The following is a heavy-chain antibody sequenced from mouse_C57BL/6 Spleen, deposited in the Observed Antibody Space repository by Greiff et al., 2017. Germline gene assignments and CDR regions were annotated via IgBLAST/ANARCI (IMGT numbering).Heavy chain of an antibody. CDR2: INPSNGGT. J-gene: IGHJ1*03. CDR3: ARSDGNYLRGWYFDV. V-gene: IGHV1-53*01. CDR1: GYTFTSYW. Sequence: QVQLQQPGTELVKPGASVKLSCKASGYTFTSYWLHWVKQRPGQGLEWIGNINPSNGGTNYNEKFKSKATLTVDKSSSTAYMQLSSLTSEDSAVYYCARSDGNYLRGWYFDVWGTGTTVTVSS. D-gene: IGHD2-1*01.